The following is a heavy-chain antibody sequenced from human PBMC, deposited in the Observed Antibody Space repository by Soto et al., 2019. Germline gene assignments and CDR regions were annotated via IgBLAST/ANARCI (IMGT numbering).Heavy chain of an antibody. CDR2: IDLDDDK. CDR1: GFSLSTSGMC. J-gene: IGHJ4*02. V-gene: IGHV2-70*01. D-gene: IGHD3-22*01. Sequence: SGPTLVNPTQTLTLTCTFSGFSLSTSGMCVSWIRQPPGKALEWLALIDLDDDKYYSASLKTRLTISKDTSKNQVVLTMTNMDPVDTATYYCARISGITMIVDYWGQGTLVTVSS. CDR3: ARISGITMIVDY.